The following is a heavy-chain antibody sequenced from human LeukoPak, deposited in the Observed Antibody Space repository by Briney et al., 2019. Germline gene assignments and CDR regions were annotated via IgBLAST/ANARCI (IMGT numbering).Heavy chain of an antibody. V-gene: IGHV4-4*07. D-gene: IGHD3-9*01. CDR3: ARHNGFDRGYYYYMDV. CDR2: VYTSGIT. CDR1: GGFINSYY. Sequence: SETLSLTCTVSGGFINSYYWSWIRQPAGKGLEWIGRVYTSGITNYNPSLKSRITMSVDTSKNQFSLKLTSVTAADTAVYYCARHNGFDRGYYYYMDVWGKGTPVTVSS. J-gene: IGHJ6*03.